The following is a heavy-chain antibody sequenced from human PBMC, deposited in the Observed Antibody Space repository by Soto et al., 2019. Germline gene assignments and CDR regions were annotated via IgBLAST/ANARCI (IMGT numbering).Heavy chain of an antibody. J-gene: IGHJ4*02. CDR1: VFTFTSSA. V-gene: IGHV1-58*01. Sequence: AVKVSCKSSVFTFTSSAVQCVRPARGQRLEWIGWIVVGSGNTNYAQKFQERVTITRDMSTSTAYMELSSLRSEDTAVYYCAADPYYYDSSGYRTFDYWGQGTRVTVSA. D-gene: IGHD3-22*01. CDR2: IVVGSGNT. CDR3: AADPYYYDSSGYRTFDY.